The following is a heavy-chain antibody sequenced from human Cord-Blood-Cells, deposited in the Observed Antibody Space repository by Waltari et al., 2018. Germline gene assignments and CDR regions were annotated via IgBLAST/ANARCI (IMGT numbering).Heavy chain of an antibody. CDR1: GGSISSYY. CDR2: IYTSGST. V-gene: IGHV4-4*07. D-gene: IGHD1-26*01. Sequence: QVQLHESGPGLVKPSATLSLTCTVSGGSISSYYWSWIRQPAGRGREWIGRIYTSGSTNYNPSLKSRVTMSVDTSKNQFSRKLSSVTAADTAVYDCGRVKATDAFDIWGQGTMVTVAS. CDR3: GRVKATDAFDI. J-gene: IGHJ3*02.